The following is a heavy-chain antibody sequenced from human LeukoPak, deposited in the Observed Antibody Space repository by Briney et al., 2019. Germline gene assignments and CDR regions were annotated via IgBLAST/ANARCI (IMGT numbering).Heavy chain of an antibody. CDR2: IYYSGST. CDR3: VRGDGATNGYYYYYYMDV. D-gene: IGHD1-26*01. J-gene: IGHJ6*03. V-gene: IGHV4-59*01. Sequence: SETLSLTCTVSGGSISSYYWSWIRQPPGKGLEWIGYIYYSGSTNYNPSLKSRVTISVDTSKNQFSLKLSSVTAADTAVYYCVRGDGATNGYYYYYYMDVWGKGTTVTVSS. CDR1: GGSISSYY.